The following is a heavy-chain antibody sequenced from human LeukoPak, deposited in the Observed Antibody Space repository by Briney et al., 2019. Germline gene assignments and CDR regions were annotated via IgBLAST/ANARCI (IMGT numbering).Heavy chain of an antibody. CDR1: GFSLSAYE. CDR3: AKERSSGWPFDY. V-gene: IGHV3-48*03. D-gene: IGHD6-19*01. J-gene: IGHJ4*02. CDR2: FSSGGNVQ. Sequence: GGSLRPSCAASGFSLSAYEMNWIRQAPGQGLEWVSHFSSGGNVQYYADSVRGRFTMARDNAKNSLYLQMNSLRAEDTAVYYCAKERSSGWPFDYWGQGTLVTVSS.